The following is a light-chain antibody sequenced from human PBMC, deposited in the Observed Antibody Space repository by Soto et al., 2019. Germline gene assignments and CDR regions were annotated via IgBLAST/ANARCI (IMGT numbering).Light chain of an antibody. CDR3: QQYGSAPWT. V-gene: IGKV3-20*01. J-gene: IGKJ1*01. CDR2: GAS. Sequence: EIVLTQSPGTLSLSPGERATLSCRASQSVSSSYLAWYQQKPGQAPRLLMSGASSRATGIPDRFSGSGSGTDFTLAIRRLEPEDFAVYYCQQYGSAPWTFGQGTKVEIK. CDR1: QSVSSSY.